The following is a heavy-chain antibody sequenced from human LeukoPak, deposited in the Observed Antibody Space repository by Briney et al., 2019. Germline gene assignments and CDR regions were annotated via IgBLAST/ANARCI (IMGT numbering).Heavy chain of an antibody. J-gene: IGHJ5*02. Sequence: PSETLSLTCTVSGGSISSYYWSWIRQPPGKGLEWIGYIYYSGSTNYNPSLKSRVTISVDMSKNQFSLKLSSVTAADTAVYYCARATGLKYYYDSGNWFDPWGQGTLVTVSS. CDR3: ARATGLKYYYDSGNWFDP. V-gene: IGHV4-59*12. CDR2: IYYSGST. CDR1: GGSISSYY. D-gene: IGHD3-22*01.